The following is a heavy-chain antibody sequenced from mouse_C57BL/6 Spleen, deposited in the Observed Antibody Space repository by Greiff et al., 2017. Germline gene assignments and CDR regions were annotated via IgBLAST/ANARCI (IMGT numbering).Heavy chain of an antibody. V-gene: IGHV2-9-1*01. J-gene: IGHJ4*01. CDR2: IWTGGGT. D-gene: IGHD1-1*01. CDR3: ARTHITTVVATRDYYAMDY. CDR1: GFSLTSYA. Sequence: VMLVESGPGLVAPSQSLSITCTVSGFSLTSYAISWVRQPPGKGLEWLGVIWTGGGTNYNSALKSRLSISKDNSKSQVFLKMNSLQTDDTARYYCARTHITTVVATRDYYAMDYWGQGTSVTVSS.